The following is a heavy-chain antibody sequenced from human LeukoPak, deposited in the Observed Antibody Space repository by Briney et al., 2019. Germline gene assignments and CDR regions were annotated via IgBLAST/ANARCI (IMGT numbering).Heavy chain of an antibody. CDR3: ARLTLTGSLN. D-gene: IGHD7-27*01. J-gene: IGHJ4*02. CDR1: GGSFSGYY. Sequence: SETLSLTCAVYGGSFSGYYWSWIRQPPGKGLEWIGEINHSGSTNYNPSLKSRVTISVDTSKNQFSLKLSSVTAADTAVYYCARLTLTGSLNWGQGTLVTVSS. CDR2: INHSGST. V-gene: IGHV4-34*01.